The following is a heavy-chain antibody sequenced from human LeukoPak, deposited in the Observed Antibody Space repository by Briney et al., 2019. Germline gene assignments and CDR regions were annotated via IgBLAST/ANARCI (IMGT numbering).Heavy chain of an antibody. CDR1: GYTFTDYF. D-gene: IGHD2-21*02. CDR2: ISPNGGTT. J-gene: IGHJ3*02. V-gene: IGHV1-46*01. Sequence: ASVKVSCKASGYTFTDYFIHWVRQAPGQGLEWMGIISPNGGTTNYAQKFQDRVTMTRDTSTSTVYMELSSLRSEDTAVYYCARELAYCGGDCYSGTNDAFDIWGQGTMVTVSS. CDR3: ARELAYCGGDCYSGTNDAFDI.